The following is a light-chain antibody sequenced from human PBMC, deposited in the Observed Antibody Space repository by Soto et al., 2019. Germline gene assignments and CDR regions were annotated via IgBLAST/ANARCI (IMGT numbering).Light chain of an antibody. CDR2: GAS. CDR1: QSISSY. J-gene: IGKJ1*01. V-gene: IGKV1-39*01. Sequence: DIQMTQSPSSLSASVGDRVTITCRASQSISSYLNGYQQKPGKAPKLLIYGASSLQSGFPSRFSGSGSGTDFTLTISSLQPEDFATYYCQQSYSTPRTFGQGTMVEIK. CDR3: QQSYSTPRT.